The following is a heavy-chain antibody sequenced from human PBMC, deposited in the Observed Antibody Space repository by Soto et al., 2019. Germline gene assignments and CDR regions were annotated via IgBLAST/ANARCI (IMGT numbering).Heavy chain of an antibody. J-gene: IGHJ4*02. CDR1: GFTVSSNY. CDR2: IYSGGST. D-gene: IGHD6-19*01. V-gene: IGHV3-53*01. Sequence: GGSLRLSCAASGFTVSSNYMSWFRQAPGKGLEWVSVIYSGGSTYYADSVKGRFTISRDNSKNTLYLQMNSLRAEDTAVYYCASGGNFASSGWYELDYWGQGTLVTVSS. CDR3: ASGGNFASSGWYELDY.